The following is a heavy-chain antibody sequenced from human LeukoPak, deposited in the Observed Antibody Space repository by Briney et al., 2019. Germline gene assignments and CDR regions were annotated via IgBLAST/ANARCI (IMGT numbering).Heavy chain of an antibody. Sequence: PGGSLRLSCAASGFSVSLYSMGWVRQAPGKGLEWISYIGSSSIYADSVKGRFTISRDSAKNSLYLQMNSLRGEDTAAYYCARDGPPVGAGDFDYWGQGTPVTVSS. CDR3: ARDGPPVGAGDFDY. V-gene: IGHV3-48*01. D-gene: IGHD3-10*01. J-gene: IGHJ4*02. CDR1: GFSVSLYS. CDR2: IGSSSI.